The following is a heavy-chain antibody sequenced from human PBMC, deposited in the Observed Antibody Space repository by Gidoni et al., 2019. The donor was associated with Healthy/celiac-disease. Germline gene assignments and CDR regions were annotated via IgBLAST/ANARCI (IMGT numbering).Heavy chain of an antibody. D-gene: IGHD5-12*01. CDR3: AREVEMATMYMDY. J-gene: IGHJ4*02. CDR2: ISCDGSNK. Sequence: QVQLVESGVGVVQPGRSLRLSCPASGFTFSSYAMPWVRQAPGKGLEWVAVISCDGSNKYYADSVKGRFTISRDNSKNTLYLQMNSLRAEDTAVYYCAREVEMATMYMDYWGQGTLVTVSS. V-gene: IGHV3-30-3*01. CDR1: GFTFSSYA.